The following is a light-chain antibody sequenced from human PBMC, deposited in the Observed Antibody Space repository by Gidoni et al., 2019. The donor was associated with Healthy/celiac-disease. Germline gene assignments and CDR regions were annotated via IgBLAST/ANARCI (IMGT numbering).Light chain of an antibody. V-gene: IGLV2-14*01. CDR3: SSYTSSSTPVV. CDR2: EVS. CDR1: SSDVGGYNY. J-gene: IGLJ2*01. Sequence: QSALTQPASVSGSPGQSTTISCTGPSSDVGGYNYVSWYQQHPGKAPKLMIYEVSNRPSGVSNRFSGSKSGNTASLTISGLQAEDEADYYCSSYTSSSTPVVFGGGTKLTVL.